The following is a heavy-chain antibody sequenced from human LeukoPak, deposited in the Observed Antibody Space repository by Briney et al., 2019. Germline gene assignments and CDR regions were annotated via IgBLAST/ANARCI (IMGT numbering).Heavy chain of an antibody. J-gene: IGHJ5*02. D-gene: IGHD3-22*01. CDR2: IKPDGSAQ. V-gene: IGHV3-7*01. CDR3: ANGGTYSSGP. CDR1: GFTFSSYA. Sequence: GGSLRLSCAASGFTFSSYAMSWVRQAPGKGLEWVATIKPDGSAQYYVDSVKGRFTISRDNAKNSLFLQINSLRAEDTAVYYCANGGTYSSGPWGQGTLVTVSS.